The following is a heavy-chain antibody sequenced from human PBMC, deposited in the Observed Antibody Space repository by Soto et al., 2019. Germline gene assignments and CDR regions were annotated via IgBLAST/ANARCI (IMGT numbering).Heavy chain of an antibody. CDR3: ARGYCGGDSCPEKSDFDC. CDR2: IWYDGLNK. D-gene: IGHD2-15*01. CDR1: GFTFSSYG. V-gene: IGHV3-33*08. J-gene: IGHJ4*02. Sequence: PGGSLRLSCAASGFTFSSYGMHWVRQAPGKGLEWVAVIWYDGLNKYYADSVKDRFTISRDNSKNTLYLHMDSLRAEDTAVYYCARGYCGGDSCPEKSDFDCWGQGTLVTVSS.